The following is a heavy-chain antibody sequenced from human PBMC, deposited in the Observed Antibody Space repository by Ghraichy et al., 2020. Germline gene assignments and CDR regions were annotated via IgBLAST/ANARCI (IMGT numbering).Heavy chain of an antibody. CDR3: ARALRHCDSVACHPAGWFDI. CDR1: GFTVRSNY. D-gene: IGHD2/OR15-2a*01. CDR2: LYSGNTT. Sequence: GGSLRLSCVASGFTVRSNYMGWVRQAPGKGLEWVSILYSGNTTYYADSVKGRFTISRYNSKNTLYLQMNSLKTEDTAVYYCARALRHCDSVACHPAGWFDIWGQGTLVTVSS. J-gene: IGHJ3*02. V-gene: IGHV3-53*04.